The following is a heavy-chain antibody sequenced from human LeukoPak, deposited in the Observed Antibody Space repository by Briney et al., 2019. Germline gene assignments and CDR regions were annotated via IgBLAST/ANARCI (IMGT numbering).Heavy chain of an antibody. V-gene: IGHV1-2*06. CDR3: TRTVTPTMVRGVIITLEYFQH. D-gene: IGHD3-10*01. CDR1: GYTFTGYY. J-gene: IGHJ1*01. Sequence: GASVKVSCKASGYTFTGYYIHWVRQAPGQGLEWMGRINPNSGGTNYAQKFQGRVTMTRDTSISTAYMELSRLRSDDTAVYYCTRTVTPTMVRGVIITLEYFQHWGQGTLVTVSS. CDR2: INPNSGGT.